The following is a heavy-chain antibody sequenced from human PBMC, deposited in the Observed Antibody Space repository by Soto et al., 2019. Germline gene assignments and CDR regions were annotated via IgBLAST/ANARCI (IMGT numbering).Heavy chain of an antibody. CDR2: ISSSSSSYI. Sequence: GGSLRLSCAASGFTFSSYSMNWVRQAPGKGLEWVSSISSSSSSYIYYADSVKGRFTISRDNAKNSLYLQMNSLRAEDTAVYYCARDLRITMVRGGYYYYGMDVWGQGTTVTVSS. CDR3: ARDLRITMVRGGYYYYGMDV. D-gene: IGHD3-10*01. CDR1: GFTFSSYS. V-gene: IGHV3-21*01. J-gene: IGHJ6*02.